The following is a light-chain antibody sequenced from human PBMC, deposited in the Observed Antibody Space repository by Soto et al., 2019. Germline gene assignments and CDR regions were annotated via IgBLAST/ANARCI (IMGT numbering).Light chain of an antibody. CDR1: QSISNW. CDR3: QQRHMWPTT. Sequence: TQSPATLSVSPGERATLSCRASQSISNWLAWYQQKPGTAPKLLIYHASTLESGVPSRFSGSGSGTEFTLTISSLEPEDSAVYYCQQRHMWPTTFGQGTRLEIK. CDR2: HAS. J-gene: IGKJ5*01. V-gene: IGKV1-5*01.